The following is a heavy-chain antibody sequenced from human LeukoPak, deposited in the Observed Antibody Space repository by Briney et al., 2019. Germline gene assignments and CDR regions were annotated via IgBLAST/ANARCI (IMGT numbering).Heavy chain of an antibody. D-gene: IGHD3-9*01. J-gene: IGHJ4*02. Sequence: GGSLRLSCAASGFNFSSNAMSWVRQAPGKGLQWVSALSPTDASTYYAASVKGRFTISRDNSKNTLYLQMSSLRAEDTAVYYCAKDSPFLTGGGQGTLVTVSS. CDR2: LSPTDAST. V-gene: IGHV3-23*01. CDR1: GFNFSSNA. CDR3: AKDSPFLTG.